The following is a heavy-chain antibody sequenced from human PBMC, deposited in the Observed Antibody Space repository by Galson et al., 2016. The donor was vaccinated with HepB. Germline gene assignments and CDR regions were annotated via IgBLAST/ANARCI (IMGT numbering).Heavy chain of an antibody. J-gene: IGHJ4*02. D-gene: IGHD3-10*01. CDR2: IYYSGST. CDR1: GGSISSSNYY. V-gene: IGHV4-39*01. CDR3: ARGLRHLYMVRGVVPYYFDH. Sequence: SETLSLTCTVSGGSISSSNYYWGWIRQPPGKGLEWIGTIYYSGSTYYNPSLKSRVTISVDTSKNQFSLNVTSVTAADTAVYYCARGLRHLYMVRGVVPYYFDHWGQGTLATVSS.